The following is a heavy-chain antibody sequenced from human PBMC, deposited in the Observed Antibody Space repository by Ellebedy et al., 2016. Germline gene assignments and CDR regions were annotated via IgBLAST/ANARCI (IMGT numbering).Heavy chain of an antibody. J-gene: IGHJ4*02. V-gene: IGHV3-23*01. CDR2: IRGSGEI. D-gene: IGHD3-22*01. CDR1: GFTFSSFT. CDR3: AKDPDDSSGYHFDY. Sequence: GESLKISXAASGFTFSSFTMNWVRQAPGKGLEWVSGIRGSGEIHYSDSVKGRFTISRDNSKNTLYLQMNSLRAEDTAVYYCAKDPDDSSGYHFDYWGQGTLVTVSS.